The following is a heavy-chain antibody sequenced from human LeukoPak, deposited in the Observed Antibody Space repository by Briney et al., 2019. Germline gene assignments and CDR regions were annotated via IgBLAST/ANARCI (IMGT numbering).Heavy chain of an antibody. Sequence: SETLSLTCTVSGGSISSSSYYWGWIRQPPGKGLEWIGSIYYSGSTYYNPSLKSRVTISVDTSKNQFSLKLSSVTAADTAVYYCARGGDCSSTSCSLNYWGQGTLVTVSS. CDR1: GGSISSSSYY. D-gene: IGHD2-2*01. CDR3: ARGGDCSSTSCSLNY. V-gene: IGHV4-39*01. CDR2: IYYSGST. J-gene: IGHJ4*02.